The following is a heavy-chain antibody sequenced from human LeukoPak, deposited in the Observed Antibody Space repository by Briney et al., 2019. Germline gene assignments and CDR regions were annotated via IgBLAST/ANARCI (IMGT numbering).Heavy chain of an antibody. CDR1: GFTFSSYN. V-gene: IGHV3-21*01. J-gene: IGHJ4*02. CDR2: ISGSSSYI. D-gene: IGHD4-17*01. Sequence: GGSLRLSCAASGFTFSSYNMNWVRQAPGKGLEWFSSISGSSSYIYYADSVKGRFTISRDNAKNSLYLQMNSLRVEDTAVYYCARGRTHDYGVDYFDYWGQGTLVTVSS. CDR3: ARGRTHDYGVDYFDY.